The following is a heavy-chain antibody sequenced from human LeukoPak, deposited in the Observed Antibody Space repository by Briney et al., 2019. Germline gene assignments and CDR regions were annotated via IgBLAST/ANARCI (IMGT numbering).Heavy chain of an antibody. J-gene: IGHJ4*02. D-gene: IGHD3-22*01. CDR2: IYSGGST. CDR1: GFTVSSNY. CDR3: ARGYYDSSGFDLASFDY. Sequence: PGGSLRLSCAASGFTVSSNYMSWVRQAPGKGLEWVSVIYSGGSTYYADSVKGRFTVSRDNSKNTLYLQMNSLRAEDTAVYYCARGYYDSSGFDLASFDYWGQGTLVTVSS. V-gene: IGHV3-53*01.